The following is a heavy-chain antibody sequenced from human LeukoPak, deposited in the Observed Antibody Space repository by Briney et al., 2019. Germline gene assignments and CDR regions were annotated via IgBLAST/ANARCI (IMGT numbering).Heavy chain of an antibody. V-gene: IGHV1-69*06. D-gene: IGHD6-13*01. CDR3: ARARYSSSWQDIDY. CDR1: GGTFSSYA. Sequence: ASVKVSCKASGGTFSSYAISWVRQAPGQGLEWMGGIIPIFGTANYAQKFQGRVTITADKSTSTAYMELSSLRSEDTAVYYCARARYSSSWQDIDYWGQGTLVTVSS. J-gene: IGHJ4*02. CDR2: IIPIFGTA.